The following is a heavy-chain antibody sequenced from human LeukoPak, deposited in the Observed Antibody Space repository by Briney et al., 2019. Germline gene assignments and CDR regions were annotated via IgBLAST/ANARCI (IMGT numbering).Heavy chain of an antibody. Sequence: GGSLRLSCAASRFTFDDYAMHWVRQAPGKGLEWVSGISWNSGSIGYADSVKGRFTISRDNAKNFLYLQMNSLRAEDTALYYCGKDGDYYDSSGYLRGMDVWGQGTTVTVSS. V-gene: IGHV3-9*01. CDR2: ISWNSGSI. CDR3: GKDGDYYDSSGYLRGMDV. CDR1: RFTFDDYA. J-gene: IGHJ6*02. D-gene: IGHD3-22*01.